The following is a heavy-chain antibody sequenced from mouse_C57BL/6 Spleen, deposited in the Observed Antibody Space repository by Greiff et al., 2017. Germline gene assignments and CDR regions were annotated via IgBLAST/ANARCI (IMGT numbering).Heavy chain of an antibody. CDR3: ASYYYGSSGYFDV. CDR1: GYSITSGYY. Sequence: EVQLVESGPGLVKPSQSLSLTCSVTGYSITSGYYWNWIRQFPGNKLEWMGYISYDGSNNYNPSLKNRISITRDTSKNQFFLKLNSVTTEDTATYYCASYYYGSSGYFDVWGTGTTVTVSS. D-gene: IGHD1-1*01. CDR2: ISYDGSN. V-gene: IGHV3-6*01. J-gene: IGHJ1*03.